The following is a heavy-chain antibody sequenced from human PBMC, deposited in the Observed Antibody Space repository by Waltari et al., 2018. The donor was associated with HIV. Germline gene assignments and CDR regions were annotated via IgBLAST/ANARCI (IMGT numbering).Heavy chain of an antibody. D-gene: IGHD6-19*01. CDR1: GGSISTYY. CDR2: IHHTGST. CDR3: AREPYNSAWGDAFDV. Sequence: QVQLQESGPGLVKPSETLSLTCTVSGGSISTYYWTWIRQPPGKGLEWIGYIHHTGSTNYNPSLKSRVTISVDTSKNQFSLNLNSVTAADTAVYYCAREPYNSAWGDAFDVWGQGTVVTVSS. J-gene: IGHJ3*01. V-gene: IGHV4-59*01.